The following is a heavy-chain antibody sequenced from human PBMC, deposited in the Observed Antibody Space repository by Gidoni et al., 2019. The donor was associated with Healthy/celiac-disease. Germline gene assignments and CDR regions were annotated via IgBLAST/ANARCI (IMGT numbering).Heavy chain of an antibody. CDR3: ARDRRLNYYYYGMDV. Sequence: QVQLVPSGAEVKKPGASVKVSCKASGYTFTGYYMHWVRQAPGQGLEWMGWINPNSGGTNYAQKFQGWVTMTRDTSISTAYMELSRLRSDDTAVYYCARDRRLNYYYYGMDVWGQGTTVTVSS. CDR2: INPNSGGT. V-gene: IGHV1-2*04. J-gene: IGHJ6*02. CDR1: GYTFTGYY.